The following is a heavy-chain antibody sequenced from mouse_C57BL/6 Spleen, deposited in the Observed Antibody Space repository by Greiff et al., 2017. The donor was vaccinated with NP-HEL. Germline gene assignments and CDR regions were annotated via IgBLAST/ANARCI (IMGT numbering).Heavy chain of an antibody. CDR2: IYPRDGST. CDR3: AREGDYGYMDY. CDR1: GYTFTSYD. J-gene: IGHJ4*01. V-gene: IGHV1-85*01. Sequence: QVQLKESGPELVKPGASVKLSCKASGYTFTSYDINWVKQRPGQGLEWIGWIYPRDGSTKYNEKFKGKATLTVDTSSSTAYMELHSLTSEDSAVYFCAREGDYGYMDYWGQGTSVTVSS. D-gene: IGHD2-2*01.